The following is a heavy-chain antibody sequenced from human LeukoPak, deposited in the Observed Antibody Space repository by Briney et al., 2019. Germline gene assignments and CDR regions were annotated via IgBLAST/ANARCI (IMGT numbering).Heavy chain of an antibody. V-gene: IGHV3-23*01. CDR2: ILGSGRSA. J-gene: IGHJ4*02. CDR3: SDF. CDR1: GFTFNNYA. D-gene: IGHD2-15*01. Sequence: ASLRLSCAASGFTFNNYAMSWVRQAPGKGLEWVSAILGSGRSAYYADSVKGRFTISRDNSKNSLFLQMNSLRVEDTALYYDSDFWGQGTLVTVSA.